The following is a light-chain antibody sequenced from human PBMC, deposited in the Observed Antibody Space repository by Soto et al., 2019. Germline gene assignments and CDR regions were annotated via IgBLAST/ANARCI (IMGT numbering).Light chain of an antibody. CDR1: QSVSSSY. J-gene: IGKJ1*01. V-gene: IGKV3-20*01. CDR3: QKYGSSRWK. Sequence: EIVFTHSPVTLAFSPGERASLSFMASQSVSSSYLAWYQQKPGQAPRLLIYGASSRATGIAARFSGSGSGTDFTLTISRLEPEDFAVYYCQKYGSSRWKCGQGNTGDIK. CDR2: GAS.